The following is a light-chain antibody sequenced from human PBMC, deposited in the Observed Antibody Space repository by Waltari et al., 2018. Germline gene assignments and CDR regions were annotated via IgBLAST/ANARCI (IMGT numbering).Light chain of an antibody. CDR1: QHVGTY. J-gene: IGKJ2*01. CDR2: AAS. CDR3: QQGYNSPPT. Sequence: DIQLNQSTSSLYESVGNRVTVHCRASQHVGTYLNWYQQQPGKAPKLLIYAASSLNTGVPSRFSGSGSGTEFSLTISSLQPEDFATYYCQQGYNSPPTFGQGTKLESK. V-gene: IGKV1-39*01.